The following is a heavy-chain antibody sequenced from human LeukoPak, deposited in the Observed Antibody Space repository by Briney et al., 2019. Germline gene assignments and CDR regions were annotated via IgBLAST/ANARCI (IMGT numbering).Heavy chain of an antibody. CDR3: ARDAGYGYDRFDY. J-gene: IGHJ4*02. D-gene: IGHD5-18*01. Sequence: QPGGSLRLSCAASGFTFSSYWMNWVRQAPGKGLEWVANINQDGTEKYYVDSVKGRFTISRDNAKNSLYLQMNSLRAEDTAVYYCARDAGYGYDRFDYWGQGTQVTVSS. CDR1: GFTFSSYW. CDR2: INQDGTEK. V-gene: IGHV3-7*01.